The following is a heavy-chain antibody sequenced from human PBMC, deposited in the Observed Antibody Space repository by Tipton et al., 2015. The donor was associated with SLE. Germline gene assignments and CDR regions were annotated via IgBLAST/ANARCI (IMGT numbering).Heavy chain of an antibody. D-gene: IGHD6-19*01. CDR1: GYTFTSYG. CDR2: ISAYNGNT. CDR3: ARDHSGPVLFYYGTDV. Sequence: QLAQSGPEVKKPGASVKDSCKASGYTFTSYGISWVRQAPGQVLEWIGWISAYNGNTNYAQQLQGKVNMTTDTYTSTAYMELRSLEPDLPAVYFCARDHSGPVLFYYGTDVWGQGPTVPVSS. V-gene: IGHV1-18*01. J-gene: IGHJ6*02.